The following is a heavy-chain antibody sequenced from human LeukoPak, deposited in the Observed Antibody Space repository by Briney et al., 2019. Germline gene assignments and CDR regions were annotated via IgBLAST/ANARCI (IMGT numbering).Heavy chain of an antibody. CDR2: INSDGSST. Sequence: GGSLRLSCAASGFTFDDYGMSWVRHAPGKGLVWVSRINSDGSSTSYADSVKGRFTISRDNAKNTLYLQMNSLRAEDTAVYYCARDYSSSWSFDYWGQGTLVTVSS. V-gene: IGHV3-74*01. CDR3: ARDYSSSWSFDY. CDR1: GFTFDDYG. J-gene: IGHJ4*02. D-gene: IGHD6-13*01.